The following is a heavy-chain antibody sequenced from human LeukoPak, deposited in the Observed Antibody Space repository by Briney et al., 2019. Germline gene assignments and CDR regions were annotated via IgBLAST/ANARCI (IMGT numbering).Heavy chain of an antibody. J-gene: IGHJ3*02. D-gene: IGHD3-16*01. Sequence: SETLSLTCTVSGDFMTNYHWSWIRQHPGKGLEWIGYLFDSENTKFNPSLASRLTISLDTSKNQFSLNLNSVTAADTAVYHCARQRREDKSAYRPFEIWGQGTMVTVSS. CDR2: LFDSENT. CDR3: ARQRREDKSAYRPFEI. V-gene: IGHV4-59*08. CDR1: GDFMTNYH.